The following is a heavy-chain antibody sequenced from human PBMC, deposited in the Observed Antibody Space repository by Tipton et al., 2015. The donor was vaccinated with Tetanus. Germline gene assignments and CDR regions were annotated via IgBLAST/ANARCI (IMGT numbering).Heavy chain of an antibody. CDR1: GGSFSGYY. CDR3: ARGLGEAGSAGWFDP. V-gene: IGHV4-34*01. J-gene: IGHJ5*02. D-gene: IGHD6-19*01. CDR2: INHSGST. Sequence: LRLSCAVYGGSFSGYYWSWIRQPPGKGLEWIGEINHSGSTNYNPSLKSRITISVDTSKNQFSLKLSSVTAADTAVYYCARGLGEAGSAGWFDPGGQGTLVTVSS.